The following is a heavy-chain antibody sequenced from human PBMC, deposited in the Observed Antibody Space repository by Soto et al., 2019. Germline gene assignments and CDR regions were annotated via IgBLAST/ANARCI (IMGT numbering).Heavy chain of an antibody. CDR1: GFTFSSYS. CDR2: FRSGGDDDTT. V-gene: IGHV3-23*01. Sequence: GGSLRLSCAASGFTFSSYSMSWVRQAPGKWLEWVSGFRSGGDDDTTYYADSVRGRFTISRDNSKNTLFLQMNSLRAEDTAIYYCAKKVNSGSGSQFFDYWGQGXLVTVYS. CDR3: AKKVNSGSGSQFFDY. D-gene: IGHD3-10*01. J-gene: IGHJ4*02.